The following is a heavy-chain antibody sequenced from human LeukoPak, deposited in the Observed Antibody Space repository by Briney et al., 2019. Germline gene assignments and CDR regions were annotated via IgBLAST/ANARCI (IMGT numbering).Heavy chain of an antibody. Sequence: PGGSLRLSCAASGFTFSLHAMNWVRQAPGAGLEWVSYINDDSSDIHYAGSVRGRFTSSRDDARKTLYLQLSSLRVEDTAVYYCARDTFQPGLIDSWGQGTLVTVSS. CDR2: INDDSSDI. CDR1: GFTFSLHA. J-gene: IGHJ4*02. V-gene: IGHV3-21*05. CDR3: ARDTFQPGLIDS. D-gene: IGHD2-2*01.